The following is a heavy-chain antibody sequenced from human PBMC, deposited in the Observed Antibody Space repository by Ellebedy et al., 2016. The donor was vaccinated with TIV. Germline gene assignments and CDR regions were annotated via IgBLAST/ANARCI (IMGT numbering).Heavy chain of an antibody. D-gene: IGHD3-22*01. Sequence: GESLKISXAASGFTFSSYWMNWVRQAPGKGLEWVANIKKDGSEIYYVDSVKGRFTISRDNAKNPLYLQMNSLRAEDTAAYYCARDMRITMIVVVISWYFDLWGRGTLVTVSS. V-gene: IGHV3-7*01. CDR2: IKKDGSEI. CDR3: ARDMRITMIVVVISWYFDL. J-gene: IGHJ2*01. CDR1: GFTFSSYW.